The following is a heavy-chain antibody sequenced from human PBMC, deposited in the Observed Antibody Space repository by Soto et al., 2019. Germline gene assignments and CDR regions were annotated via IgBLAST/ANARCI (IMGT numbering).Heavy chain of an antibody. D-gene: IGHD3-9*01. V-gene: IGHV1-69*13. CDR2: IIPIFGTA. J-gene: IGHJ6*02. CDR3: ARDQEYYDILTGYSAYYYGMDV. Sequence: ASVKVSCKASGGTFSSYAISWVRQAPGQGLEWMGGIIPIFGTANYAQKFQGRVTITADESTSTAYMELSSLRSEDTAVYYCARDQEYYDILTGYSAYYYGMDVWGQGTTVTVSS. CDR1: GGTFSSYA.